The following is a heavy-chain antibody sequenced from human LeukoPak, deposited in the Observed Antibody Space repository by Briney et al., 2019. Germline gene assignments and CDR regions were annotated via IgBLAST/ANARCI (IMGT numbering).Heavy chain of an antibody. V-gene: IGHV3-23*01. CDR2: INPGGVSR. D-gene: IGHD1-1*01. Sequence: PGGSLRLSCAASGFTFTTYSMTWVRQAPGKGLEWVSSINPGGVSRSYADSVRGRFTISRDNSENTVSLQMNSLRTDDTPMYYCAKDRAGTPWADWGQGTLVTVSS. J-gene: IGHJ4*02. CDR3: AKDRAGTPWAD. CDR1: GFTFTTYS.